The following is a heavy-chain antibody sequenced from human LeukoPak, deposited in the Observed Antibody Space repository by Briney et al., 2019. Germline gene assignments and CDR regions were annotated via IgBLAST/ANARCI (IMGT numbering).Heavy chain of an antibody. CDR1: GFTFSSYS. Sequence: GGSLRLSCAASGFTFSSYSMNWARQAPGKGLEWVSSISSSSSYIYYADSVKGRFTISRDNAKNSLYLQMNSLRAEDTAVYYCARVGPAAAGLFDYWGQGTLVTVSS. V-gene: IGHV3-21*01. CDR2: ISSSSSYI. CDR3: ARVGPAAAGLFDY. J-gene: IGHJ4*02. D-gene: IGHD6-13*01.